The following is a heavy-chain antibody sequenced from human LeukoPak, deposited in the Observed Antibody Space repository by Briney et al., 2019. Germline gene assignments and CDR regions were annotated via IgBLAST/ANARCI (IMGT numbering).Heavy chain of an antibody. D-gene: IGHD2-8*01. CDR3: ASARDIVPLLDY. CDR2: IIPIFGTA. J-gene: IGHJ4*02. CDR1: GGTFTSYA. Sequence: ASVKVSCKASGGTFTSYAISWVQQAPGQGLEWMGGIIPIFGTANYAQKFQGRVTITADESTSTAYMELSSLRSEDTAVYYCASARDIVPLLDYWGQGTLVTVSS. V-gene: IGHV1-69*13.